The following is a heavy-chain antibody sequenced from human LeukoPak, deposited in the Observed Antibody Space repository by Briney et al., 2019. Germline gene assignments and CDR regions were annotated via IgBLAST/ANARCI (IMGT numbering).Heavy chain of an antibody. V-gene: IGHV3-33*06. Sequence: GGSLRLSCAASGFTFSSYGMHWVRQAPGKGLEWVAVIWYDGSNKYYADSVEGRFTISRDNSKNTLYLQMNSLRAEDTAVYYCAKYCSSTSCYGGLDYWGQGTLVTVSS. CDR3: AKYCSSTSCYGGLDY. J-gene: IGHJ4*02. CDR1: GFTFSSYG. CDR2: IWYDGSNK. D-gene: IGHD2-2*01.